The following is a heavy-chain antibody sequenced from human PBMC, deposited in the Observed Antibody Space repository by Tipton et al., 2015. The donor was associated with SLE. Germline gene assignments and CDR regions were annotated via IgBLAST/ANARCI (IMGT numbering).Heavy chain of an antibody. CDR1: GGSISSSSYY. V-gene: IGHV4-39*07. Sequence: GLVKPSETLSLTCTVSGGSISSSSYYWGWIRQPPGKGLEWIGSIYYSGSTYYNPSLKSRVTISVDTSKNQFSLKLSSVTAADTAVYHCARELQQLVAFDIWGQGTMVTVSS. CDR3: ARELQQLVAFDI. D-gene: IGHD6-6*01. J-gene: IGHJ3*02. CDR2: IYYSGST.